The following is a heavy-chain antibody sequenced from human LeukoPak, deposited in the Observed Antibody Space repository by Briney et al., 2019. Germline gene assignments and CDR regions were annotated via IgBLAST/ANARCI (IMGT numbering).Heavy chain of an antibody. Sequence: TGGSLRLSCVASGITFSNYAVSWVRQAPEKGLDWVSVISGSAHKIRYADSVKGRFTISRDNSENIVYLQMNNLRVEDTAVYYCVKGSRGSRPYYFDYWGQGTLVTVSS. D-gene: IGHD2-15*01. CDR1: GITFSNYA. V-gene: IGHV3-23*01. J-gene: IGHJ4*02. CDR3: VKGSRGSRPYYFDY. CDR2: ISGSAHKI.